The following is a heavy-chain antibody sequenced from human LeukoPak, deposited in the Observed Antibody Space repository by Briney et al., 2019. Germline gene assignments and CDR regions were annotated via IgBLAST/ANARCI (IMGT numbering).Heavy chain of an antibody. CDR2: ISYSGST. V-gene: IGHV4-59*12. D-gene: IGHD6-25*01. CDR1: GGSISSYY. CDR3: ARETYSSALDY. J-gene: IGHJ4*02. Sequence: SETLSLTCTVSGGSISSYYWSWIRQPPGKGLEWIGYISYSGSTNYNPSLKSRVTISVDTSKNQFSLKLSSVTAADTAVYYCARETYSSALDYWGQGTLVTVSS.